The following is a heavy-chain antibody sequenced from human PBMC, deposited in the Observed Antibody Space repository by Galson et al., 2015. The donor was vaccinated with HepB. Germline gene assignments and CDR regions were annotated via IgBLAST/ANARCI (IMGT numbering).Heavy chain of an antibody. D-gene: IGHD3-10*01. J-gene: IGHJ6*02. V-gene: IGHV3-23*01. CDR1: GFTFTSYA. CDR3: AKVHYGSGSRFTDYHYGMDV. CDR2: ISGSGNSI. Sequence: SLRLSCAASGFTFTSYAMSWVRQAPGKGLEWVSSISGSGNSIYYADSVEGRFTISRDNSKNTLYVQMNSLRAEDTAVYFCAKVHYGSGSRFTDYHYGMDVWGQGTTVTVSS.